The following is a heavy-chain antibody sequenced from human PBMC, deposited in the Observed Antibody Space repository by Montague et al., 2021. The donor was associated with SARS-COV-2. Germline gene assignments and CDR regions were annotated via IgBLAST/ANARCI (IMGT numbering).Heavy chain of an antibody. CDR1: RFTFSDFW. J-gene: IGHJ6*02. CDR2: IKHDGSEK. D-gene: IGHD6-19*01. CDR3: ARGSTGWYAIFGHYGMDV. Sequence: SLRLSCAASRFTFSDFWMNWVRQAPGKGLEWVADIKHDGSEKYYVDSVKGRFTVSRDNARNSLYLRMNSLRAEDTAVYYCARGSTGWYAIFGHYGMDVWGQGTTVTVSS. V-gene: IGHV3-7*01.